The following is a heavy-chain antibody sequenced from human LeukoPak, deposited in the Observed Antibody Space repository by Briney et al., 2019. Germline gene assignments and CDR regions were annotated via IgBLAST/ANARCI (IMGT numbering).Heavy chain of an antibody. V-gene: IGHV1-69*13. CDR1: GDSISNFA. J-gene: IGHJ4*02. CDR3: ARGAYYYDSSGYGPFDY. D-gene: IGHD3-22*01. Sequence: ASVKVSCKASGDSISNFAVSWVRQAPGQGLEWMGGIIPIFGTANYAQKFQGRVTITADESTSTAYMELSSLRSEDTAVYYCARGAYYYDSSGYGPFDYWGQGTLVTVSS. CDR2: IIPIFGTA.